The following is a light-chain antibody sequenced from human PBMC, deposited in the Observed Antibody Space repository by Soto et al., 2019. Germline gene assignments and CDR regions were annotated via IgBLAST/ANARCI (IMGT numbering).Light chain of an antibody. V-gene: IGKV3-11*01. CDR3: QQRSNTYT. CDR2: DAS. CDR1: QSVGSF. Sequence: EILLTQSPATLSLSPGERATLSCRASQSVGSFLAWYQKKPGQAPRLLFYDASNRATGIPRRFSGSGSGTDFTLTISSLEPEDFAVYYCQQRSNTYTFGQGTKLEIK. J-gene: IGKJ2*01.